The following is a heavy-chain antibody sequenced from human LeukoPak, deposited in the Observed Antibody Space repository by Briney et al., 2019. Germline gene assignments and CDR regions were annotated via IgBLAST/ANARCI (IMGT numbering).Heavy chain of an antibody. D-gene: IGHD2-2*01. V-gene: IGHV1-2*02. J-gene: IGHJ5*02. CDR2: INPNSGGT. CDR3: ARDSYCRGINCYAFDP. Sequence: ASVKVSCKASGYTFTGYYMHWVRQAPGQGLEWMGWINPNSGGTNYAQKFQGRVTMTRDTSITTAYMELSRLRSDDTAVYFCARDSYCRGINCYAFDPWAREPWSPSPQ. CDR1: GYTFTGYY.